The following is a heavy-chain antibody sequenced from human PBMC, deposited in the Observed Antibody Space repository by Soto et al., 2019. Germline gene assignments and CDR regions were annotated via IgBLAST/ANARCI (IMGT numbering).Heavy chain of an antibody. CDR1: GFNFSNHW. V-gene: IGHV3-74*01. CDR2: ITSDGKSK. CDR3: ARESGDWPLNWFDP. J-gene: IGHJ5*02. D-gene: IGHD2-21*02. Sequence: GGSLRLSCAASGFNFSNHWMHWVRQRPAEGLAWVSRITSDGKSKAYAESVKGRFAISRDNAKNTLYLQMNGLTAEDTAVYYCARESGDWPLNWFDPWGQGTLVTVSS.